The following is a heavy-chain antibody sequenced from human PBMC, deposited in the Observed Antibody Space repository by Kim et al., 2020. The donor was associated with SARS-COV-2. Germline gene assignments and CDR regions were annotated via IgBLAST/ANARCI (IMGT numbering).Heavy chain of an antibody. J-gene: IGHJ4*02. CDR3: ARGRWELLFLSLDY. Sequence: SETLSLTCAVYGGSFSGYYWSWIRQPPGKGLEWMGEINHSGSTSYNPSLKSRVTISVDTSKNQFSLKLSSVTAADTAVYYCARGRWELLFLSLDYWGQGTLVTVSS. CDR1: GGSFSGYY. V-gene: IGHV4-34*01. CDR2: INHSGST. D-gene: IGHD1-26*01.